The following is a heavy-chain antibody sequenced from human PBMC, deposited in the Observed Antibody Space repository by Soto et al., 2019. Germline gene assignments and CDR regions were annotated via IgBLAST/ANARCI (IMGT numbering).Heavy chain of an antibody. Sequence: SETLSLTCAVYGGSFSGYYWSWIRQPPGKGLEWIGEINHSGSTNYNPSLKSRVTISVETSKNQFSLKLSSVTAADTAVYYCARGHPPPLGDILTGFDYWGQGTLVTVSS. V-gene: IGHV4-34*01. D-gene: IGHD3-9*01. J-gene: IGHJ4*02. CDR1: GGSFSGYY. CDR2: INHSGST. CDR3: ARGHPPPLGDILTGFDY.